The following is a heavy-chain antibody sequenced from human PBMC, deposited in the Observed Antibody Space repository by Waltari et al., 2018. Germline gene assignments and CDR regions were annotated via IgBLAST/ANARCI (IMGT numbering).Heavy chain of an antibody. Sequence: QVQLVQSGAEVKKPGSSVKVSCKASGGTFSSYAISWVRQAPGQGLEWMGGIIPIFGTANSAQKFQGRVTITADESTSTAYMELSSLRSEDTAVYYCARLHCSGGSCYSTTNWFDPWGQGTLVTVSS. J-gene: IGHJ5*02. V-gene: IGHV1-69*01. CDR3: ARLHCSGGSCYSTTNWFDP. CDR2: IIPIFGTA. CDR1: GGTFSSYA. D-gene: IGHD2-15*01.